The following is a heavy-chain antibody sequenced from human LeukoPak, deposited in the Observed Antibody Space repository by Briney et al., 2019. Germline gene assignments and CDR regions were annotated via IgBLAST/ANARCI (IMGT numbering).Heavy chain of an antibody. CDR2: ISSSSSYI. CDR3: ARRHYGGNSAYFQH. J-gene: IGHJ1*01. CDR1: GFTFSSYS. Sequence: GGSLRLSCAASGFTFSSYSMNWVRQAPGKGLEWVSSISSSSSYIYYADSVKGRFTISRDNAKNSLYLQMNSLRAEDTAVYYCARRHYGGNSAYFQHWGQGTLVTVSS. D-gene: IGHD4-23*01. V-gene: IGHV3-21*01.